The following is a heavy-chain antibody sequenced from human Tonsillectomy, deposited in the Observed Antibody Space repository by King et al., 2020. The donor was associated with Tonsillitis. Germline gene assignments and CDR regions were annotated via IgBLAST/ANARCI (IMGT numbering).Heavy chain of an antibody. J-gene: IGHJ6*03. CDR3: ARDVPISSGYDFFYHFYYMDV. Sequence: VQLVEFGGGLVQPGGSLRLSCAASGFTFSSYWMTWVRQAPGKGLEWVANIKQDGSEKYYVDSVKGRFTISRDNAKNSLYLQMNSLRAEDTAVYYCARDVPISSGYDFFYHFYYMDVWGKGTTVTVSS. CDR1: GFTFSSYW. CDR2: IKQDGSEK. V-gene: IGHV3-7*03. D-gene: IGHD5-12*01.